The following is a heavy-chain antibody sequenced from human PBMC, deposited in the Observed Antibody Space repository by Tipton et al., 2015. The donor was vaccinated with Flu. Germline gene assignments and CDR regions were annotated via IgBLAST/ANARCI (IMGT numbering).Heavy chain of an antibody. CDR3: ARHGYYYYYMDV. CDR1: GGSISSSSYY. J-gene: IGHJ6*03. CDR2: INHSGST. V-gene: IGHV4-39*01. Sequence: TLSLTCTVSGGSISSSSYYWGWIRQPPGKGLEWIGEINHSGSTNYNPSLKSRVTISVDTSKNQFSLKLSSVTAADTAVYYCARHGYYYYYMDVWGKGTTVTVSS.